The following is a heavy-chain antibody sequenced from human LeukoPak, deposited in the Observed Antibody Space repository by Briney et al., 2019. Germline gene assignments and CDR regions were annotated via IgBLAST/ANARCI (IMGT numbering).Heavy chain of an antibody. J-gene: IGHJ4*02. CDR3: AKSPGVGATSYYFDY. V-gene: IGHV3-7*03. D-gene: IGHD1-26*01. Sequence: GGSLRLSCAASGFTFSSYWMSWIRQAPGKGLEWVANIRQDGSQKFYVDSVKGRFTISRDNAKNSLYLQMNSLRAEDTAVYYCAKSPGVGATSYYFDYWGQGTLVTVSS. CDR2: IRQDGSQK. CDR1: GFTFSSYW.